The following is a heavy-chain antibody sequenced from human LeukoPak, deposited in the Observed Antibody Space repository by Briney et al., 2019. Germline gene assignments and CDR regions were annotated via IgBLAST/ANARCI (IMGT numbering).Heavy chain of an antibody. CDR1: GFTFSSYA. CDR3: ARDPWGGGGITIFGVVIIGGSFDY. Sequence: GGSLGLSCAASGFTFSSYAMHWVRQAPGKGLEWVAVISYDGSNKYYADSVKGRFTISRDNSKNTLYLQMNSLRAEDTAVYYCARDPWGGGGITIFGVVIIGGSFDYWGQGTLVTVSS. CDR2: ISYDGSNK. V-gene: IGHV3-30-3*01. J-gene: IGHJ4*02. D-gene: IGHD3-3*01.